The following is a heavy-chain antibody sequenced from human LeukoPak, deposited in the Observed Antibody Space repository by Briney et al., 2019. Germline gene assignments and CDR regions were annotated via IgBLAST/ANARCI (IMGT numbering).Heavy chain of an antibody. D-gene: IGHD1-26*01. CDR1: GFTFSSYG. V-gene: IGHV3-33*01. J-gene: IGHJ6*02. CDR3: ARDTWEQYYYYYGMDV. CDR2: IWYDGSNK. Sequence: PGRSLRLSCAASGFTFSSYGMHWVRQAPGKGLEWVAVIWYDGSNKYYADSVKGRFTISRDNSKNTLYLQMNSLRAEDTAVYYCARDTWEQYYYYYGMDVWGQGTTVTVSS.